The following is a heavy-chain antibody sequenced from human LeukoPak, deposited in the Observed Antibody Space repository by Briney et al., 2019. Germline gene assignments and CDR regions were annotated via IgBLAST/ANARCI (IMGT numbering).Heavy chain of an antibody. CDR2: ISWNSGSI. J-gene: IGHJ6*03. CDR3: AKDIARGPYYYYMDV. V-gene: IGHV3-9*03. CDR1: GFSFDDYA. D-gene: IGHD3-10*01. Sequence: GRSLRLSCAVSGFSFDDYAMHWVRQAPGKGLEWVSGISWNSGSIGYADSVKGRFTISRDNAKNSLYLQMNSLRAEDMALYYCAKDIARGPYYYYMDVWGKGTTVTVSS.